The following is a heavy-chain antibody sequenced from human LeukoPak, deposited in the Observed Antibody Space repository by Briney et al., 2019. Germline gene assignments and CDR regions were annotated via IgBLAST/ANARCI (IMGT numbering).Heavy chain of an antibody. CDR3: ARRYYYDSSGYPDAFDI. D-gene: IGHD3-22*01. J-gene: IGHJ3*02. CDR2: IYPGDSDT. Sequence: GESLKISCKGPGYSFTSYWIGWVRQMPGKGLEWMGIIYPGDSDTRYSPSFQGQVTISADKSISTAYLQWSSLKASDTAMYYCARRYYYDSSGYPDAFDIWGQGTMVTVSS. CDR1: GYSFTSYW. V-gene: IGHV5-51*01.